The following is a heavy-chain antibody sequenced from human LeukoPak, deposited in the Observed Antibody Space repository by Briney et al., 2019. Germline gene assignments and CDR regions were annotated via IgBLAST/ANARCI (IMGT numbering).Heavy chain of an antibody. CDR1: GGSISSHY. J-gene: IGHJ4*02. CDR2: IYYSGST. Sequence: SSETLSLTCTVSGGSISSHYWSWIRQPPGKGLEWIGHIYYSGSTNYNPSLKSRVTVLVDTSKNQLSLKLSSVTAADTAVYYCARNYHDSSGYYHIFDYWGQGTLVTVSS. V-gene: IGHV4-59*11. CDR3: ARNYHDSSGYYHIFDY. D-gene: IGHD3-22*01.